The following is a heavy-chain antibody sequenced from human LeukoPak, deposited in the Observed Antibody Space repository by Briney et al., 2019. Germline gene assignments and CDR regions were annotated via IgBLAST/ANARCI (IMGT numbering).Heavy chain of an antibody. Sequence: SETLSLTCNVSGGSIYSFSYYWGWIRQPPGKGLEWIGSIYYSGSTYYNPSLKSRVTISVDTSKNHFSLKLSSVTAADTAVYYCARGDYYDSGSYGPNWFDPWAREPWSPSPQ. CDR1: GGSIYSFSYY. CDR2: IYYSGST. V-gene: IGHV4-39*02. D-gene: IGHD3-10*01. J-gene: IGHJ5*02. CDR3: ARGDYYDSGSYGPNWFDP.